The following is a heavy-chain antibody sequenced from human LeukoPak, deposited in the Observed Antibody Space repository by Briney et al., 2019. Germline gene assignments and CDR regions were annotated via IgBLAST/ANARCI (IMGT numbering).Heavy chain of an antibody. D-gene: IGHD3-10*01. CDR1: GGSFSGYY. J-gene: IGHJ5*02. V-gene: IGHV4-34*01. Sequence: SSETLSLTCAVYGGSFSGYYWSWLRQPPGKGLEWIGEINHSGSTNYNPSLKSRVTISVDTSKSQFSLKLSSVTAADTAVYYCARGRGPPLWFGPKYNWFDPWGQGTLVTVSS. CDR2: INHSGST. CDR3: ARGRGPPLWFGPKYNWFDP.